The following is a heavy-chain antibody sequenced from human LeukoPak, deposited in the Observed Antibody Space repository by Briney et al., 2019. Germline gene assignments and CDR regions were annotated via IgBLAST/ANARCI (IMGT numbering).Heavy chain of an antibody. CDR2: IKEDGSAK. D-gene: IGHD5-12*01. CDR1: GFTFSSYW. CDR3: VRDSPGYGAYDFD. J-gene: IGHJ4*02. Sequence: TGGSLRLSCAASGFTFSSYWMGWVRQAPGKGLEWVANIKEDGSAKYYVDSVKGRFTISRDNAKNSLYLQMNNLSAEDTAVYYCVRDSPGYGAYDFDWGQGTLVTVSS. V-gene: IGHV3-7*01.